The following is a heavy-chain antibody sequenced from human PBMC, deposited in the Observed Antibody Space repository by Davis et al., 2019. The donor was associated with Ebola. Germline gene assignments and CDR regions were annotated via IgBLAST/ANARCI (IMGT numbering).Heavy chain of an antibody. J-gene: IGHJ5*02. V-gene: IGHV4-61*08. CDR1: GGSVSSGGYY. D-gene: IGHD2/OR15-2a*01. Sequence: MPSETLSLTCTVSGGSVSSGGYYWNWIRQPPGKGLEWIGYIYYSGSTYYNPSLKSRVTISVDTSKNQFSLKLSSVTAADTAVYYCARDPDTSGYYSWFDPWGQGTLVTVSA. CDR3: ARDPDTSGYYSWFDP. CDR2: IYYSGST.